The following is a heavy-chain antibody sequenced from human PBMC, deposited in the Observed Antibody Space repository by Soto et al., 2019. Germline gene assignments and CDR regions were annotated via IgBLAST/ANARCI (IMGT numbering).Heavy chain of an antibody. Sequence: QITLKESGPTLVQPPQPLTLTCTFSGFSLSTSGVGVGWIRQPPGKALEWLALIYWDDDKRYSPSLKSRLTINKDTSKNQVVLTMTNRDPVDTATYYCAHDGSGRYYSYYYCMDVWGKGTTVTVSS. J-gene: IGHJ6*03. D-gene: IGHD3-10*01. CDR3: AHDGSGRYYSYYYCMDV. CDR1: GFSLSTSGVG. V-gene: IGHV2-5*02. CDR2: IYWDDDK.